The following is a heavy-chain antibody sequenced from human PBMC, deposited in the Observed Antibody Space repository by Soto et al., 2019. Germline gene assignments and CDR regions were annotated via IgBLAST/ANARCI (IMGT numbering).Heavy chain of an antibody. J-gene: IGHJ4*02. CDR1: GFTFSSDS. D-gene: IGHD3-10*01. CDR3: SRASTYYYGSGH. V-gene: IGHV3-48*01. CDR2: ISSSSSTI. Sequence: EVQLVESGGGLVQPGGSLRLSCAASGFTFSSDSMNWVRQAPGKGLEWVSYISSSSSTIYYADSVKGRFTISRDNAKNSLYLQMNSLRAEDTAVYYCSRASTYYYGSGHWGQGTLVTVSS.